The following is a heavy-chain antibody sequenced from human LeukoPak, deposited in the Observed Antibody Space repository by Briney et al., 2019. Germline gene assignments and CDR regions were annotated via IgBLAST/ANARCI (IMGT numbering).Heavy chain of an antibody. CDR2: ISSSSSYI. CDR1: GFTFSSYS. Sequence: GGSLRLSCAASGFTFSSYSMNWVRQAPGKGLEWVSSISSSSSYIYYADSVKGRFTISRDNAKNSLYLQMNSLRAEDTAVCYCTRALRGGELSQGDWGQGTLVTVSS. D-gene: IGHD3-16*02. V-gene: IGHV3-21*01. J-gene: IGHJ4*02. CDR3: TRALRGGELSQGD.